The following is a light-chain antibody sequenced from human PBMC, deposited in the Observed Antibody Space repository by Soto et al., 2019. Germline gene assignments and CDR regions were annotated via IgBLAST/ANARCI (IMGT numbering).Light chain of an antibody. CDR2: RAT. J-gene: IGLJ1*01. V-gene: IGLV7-43*01. CDR3: LLAYGGAYV. Sequence: QAVVTQEPSLTVSPGETVTLTCASNTGAVTGDYYPNWFQQKPGQAPRTLIYRATNRYSRTPARFSGSLLGGKAALTLSAVQPEDEADYYCLLAYGGAYVFGSGTKVTVL. CDR1: TGAVTGDYY.